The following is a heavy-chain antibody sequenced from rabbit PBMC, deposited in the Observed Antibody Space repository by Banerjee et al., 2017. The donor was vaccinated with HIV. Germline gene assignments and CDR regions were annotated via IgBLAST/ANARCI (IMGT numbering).Heavy chain of an antibody. V-gene: IGHV1S40*01. D-gene: IGHD4-2*01. J-gene: IGHJ3*01. CDR2: VYTGSGVT. CDR1: GFDFSSGYD. CDR3: ARGHAGSSWGLDL. Sequence: QSLVESGGGLVQPGGSLKLSCKASGFDFSSGYDMCWVRQAPGKGLEWIGYVYTGSGVTWYADWVNGRFTISKASSTTVTLKLNSLTAADTATYFCARGHAGSSWGLDLWGPGTLVTVS.